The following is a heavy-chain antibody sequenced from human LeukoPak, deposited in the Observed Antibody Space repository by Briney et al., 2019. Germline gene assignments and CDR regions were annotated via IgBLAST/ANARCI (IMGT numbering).Heavy chain of an antibody. CDR2: IIPILGIA. J-gene: IGHJ3*02. CDR1: GGTFSSYA. CDR3: ARWNGQQWLVPHDAFDI. D-gene: IGHD6-19*01. Sequence: ASVKVSCKASGGTFSSYAISWVRQAPGQGLEWMGRIIPILGIANYAQKFQGRVTITADKSTSTAYMELSSLRSEDTAVYYCARWNGQQWLVPHDAFDIWGQGTMVTVSS. V-gene: IGHV1-69*04.